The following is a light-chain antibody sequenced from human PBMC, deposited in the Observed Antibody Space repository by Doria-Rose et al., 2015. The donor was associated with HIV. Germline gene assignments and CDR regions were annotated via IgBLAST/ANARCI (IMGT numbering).Light chain of an antibody. V-gene: IGKV3-20*01. J-gene: IGKJ1*01. CDR1: QSFSSTY. CDR3: HQYGTSWT. CDR2: DGS. Sequence: LTQSLGTLSSSPGERATLSCRASQSFSSTYLAWYQQKPGQAPSLLIYDGSTRATGIPDRFSASGSGTDFTLTINRLEPEDFALYYCHQYGTSWTFGQGTKVEI.